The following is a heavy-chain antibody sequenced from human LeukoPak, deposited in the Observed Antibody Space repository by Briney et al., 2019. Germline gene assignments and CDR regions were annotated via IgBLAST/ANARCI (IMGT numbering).Heavy chain of an antibody. CDR1: GYTFTNYH. J-gene: IGHJ4*02. CDR3: ARDTRLLWFGEFSSYYFDY. CDR2: INPSSGGT. Sequence: ASVKVSCKASGYTFTNYHIAWVRQAPGQGLEWMGRINPSSGGTNYAQKFQGRVTMTRDTSISTAYMELSRLRSDDTAVYYCARDTRLLWFGEFSSYYFDYWGQGTLVTVSS. D-gene: IGHD3-10*01. V-gene: IGHV1-2*06.